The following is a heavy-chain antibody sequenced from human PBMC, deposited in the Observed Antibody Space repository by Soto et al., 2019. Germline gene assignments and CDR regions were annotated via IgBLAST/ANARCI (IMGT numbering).Heavy chain of an antibody. CDR2: INAANGDT. Sequence: ASVKVSCKASGYTFSTFPVHWVRQAPGQNLEWMGWINAANGDTGYSQNFQGRVTITRDTTASTAYMELSGLRSEDTAVYYCARKDYYGSGSYHFDYGGQGTLVNVSS. CDR3: ARKDYYGSGSYHFDY. D-gene: IGHD3-10*01. V-gene: IGHV1-3*01. J-gene: IGHJ4*02. CDR1: GYTFSTFP.